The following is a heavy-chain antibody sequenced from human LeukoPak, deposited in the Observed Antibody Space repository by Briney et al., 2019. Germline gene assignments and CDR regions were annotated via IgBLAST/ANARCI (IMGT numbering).Heavy chain of an antibody. Sequence: ASVKVSCKASRYTFTSYGISWVRQAPGQGLEWMGWISAYNGNTNYAQKLQGRVTMTTDTSTSTAYMELRRLRSDDTDVYYCARVEGSASIVRGVIRYFDYWGQGTLVTVSS. J-gene: IGHJ4*02. V-gene: IGHV1-18*01. CDR3: ARVEGSASIVRGVIRYFDY. CDR1: RYTFTSYG. D-gene: IGHD3-10*01. CDR2: ISAYNGNT.